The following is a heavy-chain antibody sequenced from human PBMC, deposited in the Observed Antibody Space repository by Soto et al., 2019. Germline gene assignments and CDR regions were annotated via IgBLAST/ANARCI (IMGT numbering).Heavy chain of an antibody. D-gene: IGHD4-17*01. V-gene: IGHV1-3*01. CDR1: GYIFLNYA. Sequence: ASVKVSCKASGYIFLNYALHWVRQAPGHGLEWMGWINADNGDTGFSRKFQGRVTFTWDTSASTVYMELSSLRSEDTAVYYCARDYGDLPLDYWGQGTLVTVSS. J-gene: IGHJ4*02. CDR2: INADNGDT. CDR3: ARDYGDLPLDY.